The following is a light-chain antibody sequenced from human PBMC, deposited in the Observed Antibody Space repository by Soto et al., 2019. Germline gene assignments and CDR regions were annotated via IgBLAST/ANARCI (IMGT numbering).Light chain of an antibody. Sequence: EIVLTQSPATLSLSPGERATLSCRASQSISSYLAWYQQKPDQAPRLLIYDASNRATGIPARFSVSGSGTVFTLTISSLEPEDFAFYYCHPRSTWPFTFGPGTKVDIK. CDR1: QSISSY. J-gene: IGKJ3*01. CDR3: HPRSTWPFT. V-gene: IGKV3-11*01. CDR2: DAS.